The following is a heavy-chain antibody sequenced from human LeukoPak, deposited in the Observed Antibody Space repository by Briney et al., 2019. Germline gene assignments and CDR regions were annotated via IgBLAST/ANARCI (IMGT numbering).Heavy chain of an antibody. J-gene: IGHJ4*02. CDR2: VYTDGGTI. D-gene: IGHD3-10*01. Sequence: ASXXXXCXAXXNXXTNYHLHXVRLAPGRGLEWMGAVYTDGGTITNTRSFQDRVTMTRDVATRTVYMELSSLNSEDTAVYYCATEAPGSYRFDNWGQEILVTASS. CDR1: XNXXTNYH. V-gene: IGHV1-46*01. CDR3: ATEAPGSYRFDN.